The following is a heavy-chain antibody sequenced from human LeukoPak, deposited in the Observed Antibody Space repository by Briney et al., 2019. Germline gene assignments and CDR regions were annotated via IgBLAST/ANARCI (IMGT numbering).Heavy chain of an antibody. CDR3: ARDAMTTVTTTDY. D-gene: IGHD4-17*01. CDR2: IKQDGSEK. J-gene: IGHJ4*02. V-gene: IGHV3-7*01. CDR1: GFTFSSYW. Sequence: GGSLRLSCAASGFTFSSYWMSWVRQAPGKGLEWVANIKQDGSEKYYVDSVKGRFTIPRDNAKNSLYLQMNSLRAEDTAVYYCARDAMTTVTTTDYWGQGTLVTVSS.